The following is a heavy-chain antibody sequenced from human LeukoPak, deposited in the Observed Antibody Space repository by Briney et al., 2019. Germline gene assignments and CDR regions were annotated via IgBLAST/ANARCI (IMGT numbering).Heavy chain of an antibody. V-gene: IGHV3-49*04. Sequence: PGRSLRLSCTASGFTFGYHAINWVRQAPGRGLEWVGFIRSQGYSGTTEYAASVKGRFTISRDDSKSIAYLQMNSPKTEDTAVYYCTRRGGVAPFDYWGQGTLVTVSS. J-gene: IGHJ4*02. CDR3: TRRGGVAPFDY. D-gene: IGHD2-8*02. CDR2: IRSQGYSGTT. CDR1: GFTFGYHA.